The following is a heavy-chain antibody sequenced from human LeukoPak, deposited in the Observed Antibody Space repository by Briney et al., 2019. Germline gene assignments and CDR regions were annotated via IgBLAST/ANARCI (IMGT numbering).Heavy chain of an antibody. J-gene: IGHJ4*02. CDR1: GFTFSSYS. V-gene: IGHV3-21*03. CDR3: CRSSPGFDY. CDR2: ISSSSSFI. Sequence: GGSLRLSCAASGFTFSSYSMNWVRQAPGKGLEWVSSISSSSSFIYYADSVKGRFTISRDNAKKSLYLQMSSLKAEDTATYYCCRSSPGFDYWGQGTLVTVSS. D-gene: IGHD6-6*01.